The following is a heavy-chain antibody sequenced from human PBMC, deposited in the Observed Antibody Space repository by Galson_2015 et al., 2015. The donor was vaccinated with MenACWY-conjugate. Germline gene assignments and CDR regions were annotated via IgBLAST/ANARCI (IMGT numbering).Heavy chain of an antibody. V-gene: IGHV3-48*03. CDR2: ISKSGSPI. J-gene: IGHJ6*03. Sequence: SLRLSCAASGFTFTGYEFNWVRQAPGTGPEWLSYISKSGSPIYYADSVKGRFTISRDNMKKSLFLEMNSLRAGDTGVYYCARVGTWIHQYFYYMDVWGKGTTVTVSS. D-gene: IGHD5-18*01. CDR1: GFTFTGYE. CDR3: ARVGTWIHQYFYYMDV.